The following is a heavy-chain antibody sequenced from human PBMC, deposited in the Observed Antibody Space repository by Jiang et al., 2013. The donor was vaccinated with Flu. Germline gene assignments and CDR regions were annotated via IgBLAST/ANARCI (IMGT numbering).Heavy chain of an antibody. V-gene: IGHV1-18*01. D-gene: IGHD3-22*01. J-gene: IGHJ4*02. CDR1: GYTFTSYG. CDR2: ISAYNGNT. CDR3: ARPYYYDSSGPHFDY. Sequence: GAEVKKPGASVKVSCKASGYTFTSYGISWVRQAPGQGLEWMGWISAYNGNTNYAQKLQGRVTMTTDTSTSTAYMELRSLRSDDTAVYYCARPYYYDSSGPHFDYWGQGTLVTVSS.